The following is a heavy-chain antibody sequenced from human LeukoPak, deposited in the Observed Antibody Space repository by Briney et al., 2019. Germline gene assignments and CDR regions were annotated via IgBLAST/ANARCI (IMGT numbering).Heavy chain of an antibody. CDR2: INHSGST. CDR3: ARRLGYYGSGRARRGFDP. CDR1: GGSFSGYY. Sequence: SETLSLTCAVYGGSFSGYYWSWIRQPPGKGLEWIGEINHSGSTNYNPSLKSRVTISVDTSKNQFSLKLSSVTAADTAVYYCARRLGYYGSGRARRGFDPWGQGTLVTVSS. J-gene: IGHJ5*02. V-gene: IGHV4-34*01. D-gene: IGHD3-10*01.